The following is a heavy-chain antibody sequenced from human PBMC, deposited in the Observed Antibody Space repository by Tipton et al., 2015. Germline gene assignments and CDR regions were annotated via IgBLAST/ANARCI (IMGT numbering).Heavy chain of an antibody. V-gene: IGHV3-64D*08. CDR1: GFTLSRYA. Sequence: SLRLSCSAAGFTLSRYAMNWVRQAPGKGLEYVSAISSNGYNTYYADSVKGRFTISRDNSKNTLYLQMSSLRAEDTAVYYCVEDGYYYDNSGYSPLDYWGQGTLVTVSS. CDR3: VEDGYYYDNSGYSPLDY. D-gene: IGHD3-22*01. J-gene: IGHJ4*02. CDR2: ISSNGYNT.